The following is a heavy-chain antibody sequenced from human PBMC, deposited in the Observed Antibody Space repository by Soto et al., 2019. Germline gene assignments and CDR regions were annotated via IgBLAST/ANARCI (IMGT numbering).Heavy chain of an antibody. CDR2: IFYSGST. V-gene: IGHV4-30-4*01. CDR1: GGSISSGDFY. J-gene: IGHJ6*02. CDR3: ASIWLGKLGSMDV. D-gene: IGHD3-10*01. Sequence: SETLSLTCTVSGGSISSGDFYWTWIRQPPGKGLEWIGHIFYSGSTYYNPSLKSRIAISVDTSRNQFSLKVNSVTAADTAVYYCASIWLGKLGSMDVWGQGTTVTVSS.